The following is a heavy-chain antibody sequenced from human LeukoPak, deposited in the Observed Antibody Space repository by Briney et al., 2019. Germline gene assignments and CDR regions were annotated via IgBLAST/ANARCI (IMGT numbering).Heavy chain of an antibody. CDR1: GFTFSSYE. CDR3: AKDISRNFVVVPAADY. Sequence: GGSLRLSCAASGFTFSSYEMTWVRQAPGKGLEWVSYISSSGSTIYYADSVKGRFTVSRDNSKNSLYLQMNSLRTEDTALYYCAKDISRNFVVVPAADYWGQGTLVTVSS. D-gene: IGHD2-2*01. J-gene: IGHJ4*02. V-gene: IGHV3-48*03. CDR2: ISSSGSTI.